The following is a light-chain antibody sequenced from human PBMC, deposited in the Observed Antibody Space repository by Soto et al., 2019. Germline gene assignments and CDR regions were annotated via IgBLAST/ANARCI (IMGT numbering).Light chain of an antibody. CDR3: QQSYSTPIT. CDR1: QSISSY. J-gene: IGKJ5*01. CDR2: AAS. V-gene: IGKV1-39*01. Sequence: DLQMTQSPSSLSASVGDRVTITCRASQSISSYLNWYQQKPGKAPKLLIYAASSLQSGVPSRFSGSRSGTDFTLTISSLQPEDFATYYCQQSYSTPITFGQGTRLEIK.